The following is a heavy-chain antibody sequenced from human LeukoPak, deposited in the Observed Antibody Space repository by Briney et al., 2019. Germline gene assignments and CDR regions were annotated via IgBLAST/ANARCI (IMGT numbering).Heavy chain of an antibody. CDR1: GYTFTGYY. D-gene: IGHD2-2*01. V-gene: IGHV1-2*06. J-gene: IGHJ4*02. CDR3: ARGSCSSTSCYVWPTSTSDY. Sequence: ASVKVSCKASGYTFTGYYMHWVRQAPGQGLEWMGRINPNSGGTNYAQKFQGRVTMTRDTSISTAYMELSRLRSDDTAVYYCARGSCSSTSCYVWPTSTSDYWGQGTLVTVSS. CDR2: INPNSGGT.